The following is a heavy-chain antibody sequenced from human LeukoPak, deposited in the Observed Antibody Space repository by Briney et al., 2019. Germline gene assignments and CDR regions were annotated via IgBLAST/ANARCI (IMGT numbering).Heavy chain of an antibody. CDR3: AKGGSTNGWLFDY. Sequence: GGSLRLSCAASGFTFSSYAMTWVRQAPGKGLEWVSGISDSGTTTYYADSVKGRFTISRDNAKNSLYLQMDSLRAEDTAVYYCAKGGSTNGWLFDYWGQGSLVTVSS. CDR1: GFTFSSYA. V-gene: IGHV3-23*01. J-gene: IGHJ4*02. D-gene: IGHD6-19*01. CDR2: ISDSGTTT.